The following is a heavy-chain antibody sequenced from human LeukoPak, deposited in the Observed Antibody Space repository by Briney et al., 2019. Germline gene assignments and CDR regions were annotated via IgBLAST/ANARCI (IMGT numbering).Heavy chain of an antibody. V-gene: IGHV1-2*06. D-gene: IGHD3-3*01. Sequence: ASVKVSCKASGYTFTGYYMHWVRQAPGQGPEWMGRINPNSGGTNYAQKFQGRVTMTRDTSISTAYMELSRLRSDDTAVYYCARDLGSYDFWSGYYNYWGQGTLVTVSS. CDR1: GYTFTGYY. CDR3: ARDLGSYDFWSGYYNY. J-gene: IGHJ4*02. CDR2: INPNSGGT.